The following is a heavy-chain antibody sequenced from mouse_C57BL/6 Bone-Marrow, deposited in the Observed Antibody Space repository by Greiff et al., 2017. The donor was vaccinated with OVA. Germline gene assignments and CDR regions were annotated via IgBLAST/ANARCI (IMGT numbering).Heavy chain of an antibody. Sequence: QVQLQQSGAELARPGASVQLSCKASGYTFTSYGISWVKQRTGQGLEWIGEIYPRSGNTYYNEKFKGKATLTADKSSSTAYMELRSLTSEDSAVYFCASYPHYGSSPPYAMDYWGQGTSVTVSS. J-gene: IGHJ4*01. CDR1: GYTFTSYG. CDR2: IYPRSGNT. D-gene: IGHD1-1*01. CDR3: ASYPHYGSSPPYAMDY. V-gene: IGHV1-81*01.